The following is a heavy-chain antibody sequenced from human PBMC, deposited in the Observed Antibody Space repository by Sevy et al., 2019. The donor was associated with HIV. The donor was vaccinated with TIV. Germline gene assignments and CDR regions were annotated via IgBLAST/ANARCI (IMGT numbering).Heavy chain of an antibody. Sequence: ASVKVSCKLSGHIVTEFSMQWVRQVPGKGLEWMGGFDPEDGETIYAHKFQGRVTWTEDKSTNKYYMELSSLRSDDTAIYDCATYKTWDIGMKYAFEMWGQGTLVTVSS. D-gene: IGHD5-12*01. J-gene: IGHJ3*02. CDR3: ATYKTWDIGMKYAFEM. CDR1: GHIVTEFS. CDR2: FDPEDGET. V-gene: IGHV1-24*01.